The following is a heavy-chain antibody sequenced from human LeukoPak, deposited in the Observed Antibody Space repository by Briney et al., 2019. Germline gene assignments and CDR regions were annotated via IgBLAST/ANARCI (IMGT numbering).Heavy chain of an antibody. V-gene: IGHV4-59*11. J-gene: IGHJ5*02. CDR3: ARVRRLSWFDP. CDR1: GGSISSHY. Sequence: PSETLSLTCTVSGGSISSHYWSWIRQPPGKGLEWIGYIYYSGSTNYNPSLKSRVTISVDTSKNQFSLKLSSVTAADTAVYYCARVRRLSWFDPWGQGTLVTVSS. CDR2: IYYSGST.